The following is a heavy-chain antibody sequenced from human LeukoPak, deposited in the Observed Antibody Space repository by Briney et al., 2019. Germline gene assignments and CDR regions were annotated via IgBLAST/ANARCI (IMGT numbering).Heavy chain of an antibody. Sequence: SETLSLTCTVSGGSISSYYWSWIRQPPGKGLEWFGYIYYSGNTNYNPSLKSRVTISVDTSKIQFSLKLSSVTAADTAVYYCARDRQQLVHGSNWFDPWGQGTLVTVSS. D-gene: IGHD6-13*01. J-gene: IGHJ5*02. CDR1: GGSISSYY. V-gene: IGHV4-59*01. CDR2: IYYSGNT. CDR3: ARDRQQLVHGSNWFDP.